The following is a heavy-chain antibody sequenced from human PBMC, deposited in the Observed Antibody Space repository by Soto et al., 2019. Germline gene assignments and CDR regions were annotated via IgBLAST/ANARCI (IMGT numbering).Heavy chain of an antibody. J-gene: IGHJ4*02. CDR2: IYPNGRT. CDR3: ARMRGLGEISPFSDH. Sequence: QVHLQESGPGLVKPSETLSLTCAVSSASLASDNWSWIRQPPGKGLEWIGYIYPNGRTNYNPSLRGRVAISIDKSKNQFSLRLDSVFAADAAVYFCARMRGLGEISPFSDHWGQGTLVTVSS. D-gene: IGHD3-16*02. CDR1: SASLASDN. V-gene: IGHV4-59*01.